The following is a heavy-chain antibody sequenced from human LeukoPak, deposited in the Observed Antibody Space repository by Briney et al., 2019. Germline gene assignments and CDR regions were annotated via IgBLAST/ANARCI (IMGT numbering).Heavy chain of an antibody. Sequence: GGSLRLSCAASGLTFSSYWMHWVRQAPGKGLVWVSRINSDGSSTSYADSVKGRFTISRDNSKNTLYLQMSSLRAEDTAVYYCVKDPHSGSSSLYFDYWGQGTLVTVSS. CDR1: GLTFSSYW. V-gene: IGHV3-74*01. J-gene: IGHJ4*02. CDR3: VKDPHSGSSSLYFDY. D-gene: IGHD6-13*01. CDR2: INSDGSST.